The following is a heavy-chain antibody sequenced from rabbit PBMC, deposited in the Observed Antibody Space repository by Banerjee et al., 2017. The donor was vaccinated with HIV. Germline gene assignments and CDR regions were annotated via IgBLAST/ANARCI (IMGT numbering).Heavy chain of an antibody. Sequence: QEQLEESGGDLVKPEGSLTLTCTASGFDISGYHMCWVRQAPGKGLEWIACINTSSGNTVYATWAKGRFTISRTSSTTVALQMTSLTAADTATYFCARWAGSGAYGLDLWGPGTLVTVS. CDR2: INTSSGNT. J-gene: IGHJ3*01. D-gene: IGHD4-2*01. CDR3: ARWAGSGAYGLDL. CDR1: GFDISGYH. V-gene: IGHV1S45*01.